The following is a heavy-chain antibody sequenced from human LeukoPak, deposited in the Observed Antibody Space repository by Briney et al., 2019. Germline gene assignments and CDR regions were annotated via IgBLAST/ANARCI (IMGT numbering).Heavy chain of an antibody. V-gene: IGHV4-34*01. CDR2: INHSGST. CDR3: ARESRRSSRNYYYYMDV. J-gene: IGHJ6*03. D-gene: IGHD6-6*01. Sequence: SETLSLTCAVYGGSFSGYYWSWIRHPAWKGLEWIGEINHSGSTNYNPSLKSRVTISVDTSKNQFSLKLSSVTAADTAVYYCARESRRSSRNYYYYMDVWGKGTTVTVSS. CDR1: GGSFSGYY.